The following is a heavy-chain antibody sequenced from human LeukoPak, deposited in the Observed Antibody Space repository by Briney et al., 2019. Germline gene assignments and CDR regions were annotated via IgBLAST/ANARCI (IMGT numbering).Heavy chain of an antibody. D-gene: IGHD2-21*01. CDR1: GDSISSYY. Sequence: PSETLSLTCTVSGDSISSYYWNWIRQPAGKGLEWIGRIYTSGTTNYIPSLESRVTVSVDTSNIQFSLTLSSVTAADTAVYYCASDPPWEYVVINYWGQGTLVTVSS. CDR3: ASDPPWEYVVINY. V-gene: IGHV4-4*07. CDR2: IYTSGTT. J-gene: IGHJ4*02.